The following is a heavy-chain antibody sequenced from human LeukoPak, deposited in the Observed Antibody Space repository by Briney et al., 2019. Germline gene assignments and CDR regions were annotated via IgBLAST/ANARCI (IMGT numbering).Heavy chain of an antibody. Sequence: SETLSLTCAVSGGSISSNNWWSWVRQPPGKGLEWIGEVYHSGSTSYNPSLLSRVTISVDKSKNQFSLKLSSVTAADTAVYYCARMGLWWVAGSPFDYWGQGTLVTVSS. CDR1: GGSISSNNW. D-gene: IGHD6-19*01. J-gene: IGHJ4*02. V-gene: IGHV4-4*02. CDR3: ARMGLWWVAGSPFDY. CDR2: VYHSGST.